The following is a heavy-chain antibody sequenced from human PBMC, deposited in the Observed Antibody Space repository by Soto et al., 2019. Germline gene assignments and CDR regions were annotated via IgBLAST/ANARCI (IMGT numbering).Heavy chain of an antibody. Sequence: GESLKISCKGSGYSFTSYWIGWVRQMPGKGLEWMGIIYPGDSDTRYSPSFQGQVTISADKSISTAYLQWSGLKASDTAMYYCARGFRMDYGGNSETFDIWGQGTMVTVSS. CDR1: GYSFTSYW. V-gene: IGHV5-51*01. CDR2: IYPGDSDT. J-gene: IGHJ3*02. CDR3: ARGFRMDYGGNSETFDI. D-gene: IGHD2-21*02.